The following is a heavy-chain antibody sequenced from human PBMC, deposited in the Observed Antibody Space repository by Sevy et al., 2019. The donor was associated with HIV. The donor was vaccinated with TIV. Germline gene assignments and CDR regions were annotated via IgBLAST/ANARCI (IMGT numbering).Heavy chain of an antibody. CDR3: ARDRTYYYGSGSYYNLYYYYYGMDV. D-gene: IGHD3-10*01. Sequence: EGSLRLSCAASGFTFSSYWMSWVRQAPGKGLEWVANIKQDGSEKYYVDSVKGRFTISRDNAKNSLYLQMNSLRAEDTAVYYCARDRTYYYGSGSYYNLYYYYYGMDVWGQGTTVTVSS. J-gene: IGHJ6*02. V-gene: IGHV3-7*01. CDR1: GFTFSSYW. CDR2: IKQDGSEK.